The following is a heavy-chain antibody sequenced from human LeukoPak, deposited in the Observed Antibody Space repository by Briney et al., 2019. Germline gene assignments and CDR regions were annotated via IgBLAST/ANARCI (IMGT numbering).Heavy chain of an antibody. V-gene: IGHV3-33*01. D-gene: IGHD5-24*01. CDR2: ILYDGSNK. CDR1: GIPFIRIA. Sequence: GESLRLSCAAPGIPFIRIAMHWGRQAPGKGLGWGAVILYDGSNKFYAHSVKGRFTISRDNSKNPLYLQVNSLRADDTAVYDCARDVLVQLHRGSYFDFWGQGTVVSVSS. CDR3: ARDVLVQLHRGSYFDF. J-gene: IGHJ4*02.